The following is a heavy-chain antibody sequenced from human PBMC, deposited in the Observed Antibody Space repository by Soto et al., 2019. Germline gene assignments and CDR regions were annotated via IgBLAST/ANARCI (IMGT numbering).Heavy chain of an antibody. V-gene: IGHV5-10-1*01. J-gene: IGHJ6*02. D-gene: IGHD6-19*01. CDR1: GYSFTNYW. Sequence: GESLKISCKGSGYSFTNYWITWVRQMTGKGLEWMGTIDPSDSYTNYGPSFQGHVTISADKSINTAYLQWSSLKASDTAMYYCARHPAIAVAGSVYGLDGWGQGTTVTISS. CDR3: ARHPAIAVAGSVYGLDG. CDR2: IDPSDSYT.